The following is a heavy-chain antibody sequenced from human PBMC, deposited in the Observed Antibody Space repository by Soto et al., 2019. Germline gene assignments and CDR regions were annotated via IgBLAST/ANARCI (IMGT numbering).Heavy chain of an antibody. V-gene: IGHV4-39*01. CDR2: IYYIGNN. Sequence: QVQLQESGPGLVKSSETLSLTCTVSGGSISSSSYYWGWIRQPPGKGLEWIGSIYYIGNNYYNPSLKSRVTISVDTSKNQFSLKLSSVTAADTAVYYCARQRTNLPRSFDIWGQGTMVTVSS. D-gene: IGHD1-1*01. CDR3: ARQRTNLPRSFDI. CDR1: GGSISSSSYY. J-gene: IGHJ3*02.